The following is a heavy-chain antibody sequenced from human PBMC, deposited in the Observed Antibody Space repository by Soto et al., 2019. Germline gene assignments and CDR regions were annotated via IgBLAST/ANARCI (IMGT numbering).Heavy chain of an antibody. J-gene: IGHJ5*02. D-gene: IGHD2-2*01. CDR2: ISGSGGST. V-gene: IGHV3-23*01. CDR1: GFTFSSYA. Sequence: SLRLSCAASGFTFSSYAMTWVRQAPGKGLEWVSIISGSGGSTYYADSVKGRFTISRDNAKNTLYMKMDSLRAEDTGVYYCARDPYCISTSCYDWFDPWGQGTLVTVSS. CDR3: ARDPYCISTSCYDWFDP.